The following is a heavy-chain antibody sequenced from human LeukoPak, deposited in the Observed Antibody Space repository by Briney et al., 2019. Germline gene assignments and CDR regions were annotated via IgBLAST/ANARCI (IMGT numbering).Heavy chain of an antibody. CDR3: ASMIGASAFDY. Sequence: VASLKVSCKASGYTFTDYYMHWVRQSPGQGLEWMGWINPSSGGTKYAQKFQGRVTMTRDTSISTAYMELSRLRSDDTAVYYCASMIGASAFDYWGQGTLVTVSS. CDR2: INPSSGGT. J-gene: IGHJ4*02. D-gene: IGHD3-16*01. V-gene: IGHV1-2*02. CDR1: GYTFTDYY.